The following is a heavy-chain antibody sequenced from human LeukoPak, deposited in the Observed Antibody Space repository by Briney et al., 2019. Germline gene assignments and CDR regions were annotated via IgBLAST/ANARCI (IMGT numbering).Heavy chain of an antibody. CDR2: ISSSSTNI. D-gene: IGHD2-8*01. Sequence: GGSLRLSCAASGLTFSTYIMSWVRQAPGQGLEWVSYISSSSTNIYYADSVKGRFTISRDNAKNSMYLQMNSRIAEETALYFCARDLRARMVRGVTRFWGQGTLVTVSS. J-gene: IGHJ4*02. V-gene: IGHV3-21*01. CDR1: GLTFSTYI. CDR3: ARDLRARMVRGVTRF.